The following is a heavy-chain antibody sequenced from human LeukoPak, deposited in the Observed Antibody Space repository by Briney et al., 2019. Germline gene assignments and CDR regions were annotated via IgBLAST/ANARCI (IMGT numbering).Heavy chain of an antibody. CDR1: GFTFSSYW. CDR2: IKQDGSEK. CDR3: ARDDVDTAMVSYYYGMDV. V-gene: IGHV3-7*01. Sequence: PGRSLRLSCAASGFTFSSYWMSWVRQAPGKGLEWVANIKQDGSEKYYVDSVKGRFTISRDNAKNSLYLQMNSLRAEDTAVYYCARDDVDTAMVSYYYGMDVWGQGTTVTVSS. J-gene: IGHJ6*02. D-gene: IGHD5-18*01.